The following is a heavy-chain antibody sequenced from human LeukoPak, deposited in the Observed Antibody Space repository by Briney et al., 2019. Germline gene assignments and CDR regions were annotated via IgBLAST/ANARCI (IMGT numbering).Heavy chain of an antibody. Sequence: GGSLRLSCAASGFIFSDYYMTWIRQAPGKGLEWLSYISGSGSDTNYADSVKGRFTTSRDNAKNSLYLQMNSLRAEDTAVYYCARVAAWDSSGYLFDYWGQGTLVAVSS. CDR1: GFIFSDYY. CDR2: ISGSGSDT. D-gene: IGHD3-22*01. J-gene: IGHJ4*02. CDR3: ARVAAWDSSGYLFDY. V-gene: IGHV3-11*06.